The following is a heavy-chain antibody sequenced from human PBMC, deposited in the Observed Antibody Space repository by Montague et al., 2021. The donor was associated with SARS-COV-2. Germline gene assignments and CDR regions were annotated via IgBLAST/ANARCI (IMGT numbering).Heavy chain of an antibody. CDR3: ARVRDSSGHDY. J-gene: IGHJ4*02. Sequence: TLSLTCTVSGGSNSSDDYYWSWIRQPPGKGLEWIGDIFYSGSAYYSPSLESRSTIAIDTSKNQFSLRLTSVTAADTSVYYCARVRDSSGHDYWGQGTLVTVSS. D-gene: IGHD3-22*01. V-gene: IGHV4-30-4*08. CDR2: IFYSGSA. CDR1: GGSNSSDDYY.